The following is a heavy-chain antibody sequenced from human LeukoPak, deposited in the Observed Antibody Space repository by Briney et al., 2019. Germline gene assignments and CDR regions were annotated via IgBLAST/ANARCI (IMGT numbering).Heavy chain of an antibody. CDR1: GFTFSSYS. Sequence: GGSLRLSCAASGFTFSSYSMIWVRQAPGKGLEWVSSISSSSCYIYYADSMKGRFTVSRDNAKNSLYLQMNSLRAEDTAVYYCGSAGVNAFDIWGQGTMVTVSS. J-gene: IGHJ3*02. D-gene: IGHD2-21*01. CDR3: GSAGVNAFDI. V-gene: IGHV3-21*01. CDR2: ISSSSCYI.